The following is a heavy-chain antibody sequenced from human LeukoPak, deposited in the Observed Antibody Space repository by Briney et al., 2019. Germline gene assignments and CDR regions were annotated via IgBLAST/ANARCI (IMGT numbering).Heavy chain of an antibody. J-gene: IGHJ4*02. Sequence: SETLSLTCADYGGSFSGYYWSWIRQPPGKGLEWIGEINHSGSTNYNPSLKSRVTISVDTSKNQFSLKLSSVTAADTAVYYCARGDSYGYLTANYFDYWGQGTLVTVSS. CDR1: GGSFSGYY. CDR3: ARGDSYGYLTANYFDY. D-gene: IGHD5-18*01. V-gene: IGHV4-34*01. CDR2: INHSGST.